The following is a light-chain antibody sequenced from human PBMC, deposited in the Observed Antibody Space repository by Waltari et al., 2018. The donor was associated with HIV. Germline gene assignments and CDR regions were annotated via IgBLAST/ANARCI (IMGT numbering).Light chain of an antibody. CDR3: TSYAGRNTLV. V-gene: IGLV2-8*01. Sequence: QSALPQPPSASGSPGQSVTNSCTAKTSEVGAYNHVSWYHQHPGKAPKLTIYEVFKRPAGVPDRFSGSKSGNTASLTVSGLQAEDEADYYCTSYAGRNTLVFGGGTKLTVL. J-gene: IGLJ2*01. CDR2: EVF. CDR1: TSEVGAYNH.